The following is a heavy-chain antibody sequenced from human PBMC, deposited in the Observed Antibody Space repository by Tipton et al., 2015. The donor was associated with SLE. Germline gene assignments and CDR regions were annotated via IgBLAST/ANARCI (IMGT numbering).Heavy chain of an antibody. J-gene: IGHJ3*02. CDR3: ASPGGGSGNFDAFDI. CDR2: IYYNGNT. D-gene: IGHD3-10*01. V-gene: IGHV4-31*03. CDR1: NASINSVGYY. Sequence: TLSLTCTVSNASINSVGYYWTWIRQHPGKALEWIGYIYYNGNTYYNPSLKSRATISADSSKNHFSLKMSAVTAADTAVYFCASPGGGSGNFDAFDIWGQGTMVTVSS.